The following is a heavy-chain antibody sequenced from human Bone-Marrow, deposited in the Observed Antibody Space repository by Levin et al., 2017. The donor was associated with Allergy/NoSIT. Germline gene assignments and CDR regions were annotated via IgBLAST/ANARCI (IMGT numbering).Heavy chain of an antibody. CDR1: GGSFSDYF. D-gene: IGHD6-6*01. CDR2: IIHSGNT. J-gene: IGHJ6*02. CDR3: ARGLGASSPHPYSYGMDV. Sequence: ASETLSLTCAVYGGSFSDYFWTWIRQPPGKGLEWIGEIIHSGNTKDNPSFKSRVTISVDTSKNQFSLELRSVTAADTAVYYCARGLGASSPHPYSYGMDVWGQGTTVTVSS. V-gene: IGHV4-34*01.